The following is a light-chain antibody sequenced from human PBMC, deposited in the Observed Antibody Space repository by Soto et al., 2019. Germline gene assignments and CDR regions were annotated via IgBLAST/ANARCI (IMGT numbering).Light chain of an antibody. CDR1: QSVSSRY. Sequence: EIVLTQSPGTLSLSPGERATLSCRASQSVSSRYLARYQQKHGQAPRLLIFGASTRAPGIPDRFSGSGSGTDFTLTISGLEPEDFAVYYCQQYGSSPRTFGQGTKLEIK. V-gene: IGKV3-20*01. CDR3: QQYGSSPRT. J-gene: IGKJ2*02. CDR2: GAS.